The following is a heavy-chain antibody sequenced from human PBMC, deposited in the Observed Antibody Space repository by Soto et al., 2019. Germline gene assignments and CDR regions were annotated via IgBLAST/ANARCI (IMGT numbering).Heavy chain of an antibody. Sequence: GGSLRLSCAASGFTFSSYGMHWVRQAPGKGLEWVAVISYDGSNKYYADSVKGRFTISRDNSKNTLYLQMNSLRAEDTAVYYCAKDLGYCRSNSRSTYYYYGLDLWGQGTTVTVSS. V-gene: IGHV3-30*18. J-gene: IGHJ6*02. D-gene: IGHD2-2*01. CDR1: GFTFSSYG. CDR3: AKDLGYCRSNSRSTYYYYGLDL. CDR2: ISYDGSNK.